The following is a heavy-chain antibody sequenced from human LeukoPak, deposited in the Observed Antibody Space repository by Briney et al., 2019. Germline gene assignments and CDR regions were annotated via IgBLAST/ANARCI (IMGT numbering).Heavy chain of an antibody. J-gene: IGHJ4*02. CDR1: GFTISGYW. CDR2: IKQDGSET. D-gene: IGHD2-2*01. V-gene: IGHV3-7*02. CDR3: ARVWAPAAIGS. Sequence: GASLRLSCAASGFTISGYWMSWVRQAPGKGLEWVANIKQDGSETYYVGSVKGRFTISRDNAKNSLFLQMNSLRAEDTAVYYCARVWAPAAIGSWGQGTLVIVSS.